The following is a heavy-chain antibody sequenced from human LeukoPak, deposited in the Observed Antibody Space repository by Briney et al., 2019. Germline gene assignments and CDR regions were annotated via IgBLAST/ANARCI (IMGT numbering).Heavy chain of an antibody. V-gene: IGHV4-38-2*02. CDR2: IDHSGST. CDR3: ARDKGGVVVVAATRDDGFDI. Sequence: PSETLSLTCNVSGYSISSGYYWGWIRQPPGKGPEWIASIDHSGSTYHNPSLKSRVTLSVDMPNNQFSLKLNSVIAADTAVYYCARDKGGVVVVAATRDDGFDIWGQGTMVSVSS. D-gene: IGHD2-15*01. CDR1: GYSISSGYY. J-gene: IGHJ3*02.